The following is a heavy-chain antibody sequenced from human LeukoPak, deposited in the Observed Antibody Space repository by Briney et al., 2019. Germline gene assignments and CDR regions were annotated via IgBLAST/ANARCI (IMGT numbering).Heavy chain of an antibody. J-gene: IGHJ4*02. Sequence: ASVKVSCKASGYTFTGYYMHWVRQAPGQGLEWMGWINPNSGGTNYAQKFQGRVTMTRDTSISTAYMELSRLRSDDTAVYYCARDSGAAAGTGFDYWGQGTLVTVSS. CDR3: ARDSGAAAGTGFDY. CDR1: GYTFTGYY. CDR2: INPNSGGT. V-gene: IGHV1-2*02. D-gene: IGHD6-13*01.